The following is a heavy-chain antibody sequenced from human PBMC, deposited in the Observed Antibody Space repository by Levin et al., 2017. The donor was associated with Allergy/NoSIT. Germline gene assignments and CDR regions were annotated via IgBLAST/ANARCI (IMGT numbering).Heavy chain of an antibody. CDR2: INTNTGNP. Sequence: GESLKISCKASGYTFTSYAMNWVRQAPGQGLEWMGWINTNTGNPTYAQGFTGRFVFSLDTSVSTAYLQISSLKAEDTAVYYCATESERYCTGGVCYRTGDAFDIWGQGTMVTVSS. D-gene: IGHD2-8*02. V-gene: IGHV7-4-1*02. CDR1: GYTFTSYA. CDR3: ATESERYCTGGVCYRTGDAFDI. J-gene: IGHJ3*02.